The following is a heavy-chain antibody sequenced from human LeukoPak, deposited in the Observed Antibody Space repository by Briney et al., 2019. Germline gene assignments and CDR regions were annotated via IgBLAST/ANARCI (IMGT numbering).Heavy chain of an antibody. Sequence: QAGGSLRLSCAASGFTFSSYAMSWVRQAPGKGLEWVSAISGSGGSTYYADPVKGRFTISRDNSKNTLYLQMNSLRAEDTAVYYCAKARRTVTTPQYWGQGTLVTVSS. CDR3: AKARRTVTTPQY. D-gene: IGHD4-11*01. CDR2: ISGSGGST. CDR1: GFTFSSYA. V-gene: IGHV3-23*01. J-gene: IGHJ4*02.